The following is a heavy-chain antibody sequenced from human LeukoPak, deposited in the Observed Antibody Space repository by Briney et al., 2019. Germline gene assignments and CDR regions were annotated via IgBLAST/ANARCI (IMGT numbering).Heavy chain of an antibody. CDR3: AISEYSSSPFDY. V-gene: IGHV1-69*02. CDR2: IIPILGIA. D-gene: IGHD6-6*01. CDR1: GGTYSSYT. J-gene: IGHJ4*02. Sequence: SVKVSCKASGGTYSSYTISWVRQAPGQGLEWMGRIIPILGIANYAQKFQGRVTITADKSTSTAYMELSSLRSEDTAVYYCAISEYSSSPFDYWGQGTLVTVSS.